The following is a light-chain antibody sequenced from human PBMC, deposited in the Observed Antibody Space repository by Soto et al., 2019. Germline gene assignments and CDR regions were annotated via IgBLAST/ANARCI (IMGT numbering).Light chain of an antibody. CDR2: EVN. CDR3: CSSVGSPNWV. V-gene: IGLV2-23*02. CDR1: SSDVGGYDR. Sequence: QSVLTQPASVSGSPGQSIAISCTGTSSDVGGYDRVSWYQQHPDKAPTLMIYEVNKRPSGVSRRFSGSKSGNTASLTISGLQAEDEADYYCCSSVGSPNWVFGGGTKLTVL. J-gene: IGLJ3*02.